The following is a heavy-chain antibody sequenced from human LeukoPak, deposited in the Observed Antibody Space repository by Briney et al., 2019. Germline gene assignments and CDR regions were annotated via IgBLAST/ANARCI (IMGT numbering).Heavy chain of an antibody. CDR1: GFTFSSYG. V-gene: IGHV3-30*18. CDR2: ISYDGSNK. J-gene: IGHJ5*02. CDR3: AKGNWFDP. Sequence: PGRSLRLSCAASGFTFSSYGMHWVRQAPGKGLEWVAVISYDGSNKYYADSVKGRFTIYRDNSKNTLYLQMNSLRAEDTAVYYCAKGNWFDPWGQGTLVTVSS.